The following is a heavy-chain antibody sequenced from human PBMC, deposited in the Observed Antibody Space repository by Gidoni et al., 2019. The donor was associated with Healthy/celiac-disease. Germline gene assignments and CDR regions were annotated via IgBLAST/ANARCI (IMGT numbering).Heavy chain of an antibody. CDR1: GFTFSSYE. CDR2: ISSSGSTI. CDR3: ARDLTGVVRGLLFYYGMDV. Sequence: EVQLVESGGGLVQPGGFLRLSCAASGFTFSSYEMNWVRQAPGKGLEWVSYISSSGSTIYYADSLKGRFTISRDNAKNSLYLQMNSLRAEDTAVYYCARDLTGVVRGLLFYYGMDVWGQGTTVTVSS. D-gene: IGHD3-10*01. V-gene: IGHV3-48*03. J-gene: IGHJ6*02.